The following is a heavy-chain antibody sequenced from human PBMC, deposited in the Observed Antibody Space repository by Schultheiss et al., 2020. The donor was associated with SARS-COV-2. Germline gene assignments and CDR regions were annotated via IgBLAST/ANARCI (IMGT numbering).Heavy chain of an antibody. J-gene: IGHJ4*02. CDR1: GGSISSSNW. CDR2: IYYSGST. D-gene: IGHD3-10*01. V-gene: IGHV4-4*02. Sequence: SETLSLTCAVSGGSISSSNWWSWVRQPPEKGLEWIGYIYYSGSTYYNPSLKSRVTISVDTSKNQFSLKLSSVTAADTAVYYCARLNFLRGVIVYWGQGTLVTVSS. CDR3: ARLNFLRGVIVY.